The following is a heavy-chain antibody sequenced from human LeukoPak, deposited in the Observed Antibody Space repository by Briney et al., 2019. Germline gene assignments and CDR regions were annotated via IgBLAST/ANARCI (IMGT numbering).Heavy chain of an antibody. CDR1: GGSMTTHH. Sequence: SETLSLTCTVSGGSMTTHHWNWIRQTPGKGLEWIGYVFDSGRTKENPSLRSRVTLSADTSKNQLSLRLSSVTAADTAVYYCTTIKRGNIFGYFDFWGQGILVTVSS. D-gene: IGHD5-18*01. J-gene: IGHJ4*02. CDR2: VFDSGRT. V-gene: IGHV4-59*11. CDR3: TTIKRGNIFGYFDF.